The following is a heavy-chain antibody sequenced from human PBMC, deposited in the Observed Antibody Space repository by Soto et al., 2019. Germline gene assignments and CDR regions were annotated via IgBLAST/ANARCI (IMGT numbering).Heavy chain of an antibody. CDR3: ARELYQVISDGMDV. D-gene: IGHD2-2*01. CDR2: INPETGGT. CDR1: GYTFTGYY. V-gene: IGHV1-2*02. J-gene: IGHJ6*02. Sequence: QVQLVQSGADVKTPGASLRVSCKASGYTFTGYYVHWVREAPGQGLEWMGWINPETGGTSYAQTFQGRVTLSRDTSINTAYLELSRLRFDDAAVYFCARELYQVISDGMDVWGQGTTVTVSS.